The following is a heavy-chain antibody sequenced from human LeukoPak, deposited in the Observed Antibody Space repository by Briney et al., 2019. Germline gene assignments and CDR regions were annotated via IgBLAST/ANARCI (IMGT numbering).Heavy chain of an antibody. CDR3: AKRPSGGTYPSGFDN. D-gene: IGHD3-16*01. CDR1: GGSISNYY. J-gene: IGHJ4*02. CDR2: IRGSVNIP. V-gene: IGHV3-23*01. Sequence: RSSETLSLTCTVSGGSISNYYWSWVRQAPGKGLEWVSLIRGSVNIPYYADSVKGRFTISRDNSKNTLYLQMNSLRAEDTAVYYCAKRPSGGTYPSGFDNWGQGTLVTVSS.